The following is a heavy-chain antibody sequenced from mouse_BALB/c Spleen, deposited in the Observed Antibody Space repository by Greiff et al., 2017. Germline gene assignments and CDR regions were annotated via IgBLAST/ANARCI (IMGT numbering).Heavy chain of an antibody. J-gene: IGHJ2*01. Sequence: QVQLKQSGAELAKPGASVKMSCKASGYTFTSYWMHWVKQRPGQGLEWIGYINPSTGYTQYNQKFKDKATLTADKSSSTAYMQLSSLTSEDSAVYYCARWHYGSSYFDYWGQGTTLTVSS. V-gene: IGHV1-7*01. D-gene: IGHD1-1*01. CDR2: INPSTGYT. CDR1: GYTFTSYW. CDR3: ARWHYGSSYFDY.